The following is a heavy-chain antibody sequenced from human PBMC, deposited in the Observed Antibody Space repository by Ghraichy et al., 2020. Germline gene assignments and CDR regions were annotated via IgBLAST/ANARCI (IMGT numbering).Heavy chain of an antibody. J-gene: IGHJ3*02. CDR2: IYTSGST. D-gene: IGHD5-24*01. CDR3: ARYGEMATEFKRSAFDI. V-gene: IGHV4-4*09. Sequence: SETLSLTRTVSGGSISSYYWSWIRQPPGKGLEWIGYIYTSGSTNYNPSLKSRVTISVDTSKNQFSLKLSSVTAADTAVYYCARYGEMATEFKRSAFDIWGQGTMVTVSS. CDR1: GGSISSYY.